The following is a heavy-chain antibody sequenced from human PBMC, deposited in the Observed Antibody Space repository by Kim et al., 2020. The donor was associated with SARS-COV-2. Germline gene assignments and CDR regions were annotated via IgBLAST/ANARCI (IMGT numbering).Heavy chain of an antibody. D-gene: IGHD1-26*01. V-gene: IGHV4-34*01. CDR3: ARGGGSYYYGMDV. J-gene: IGHJ6*02. Sequence: YHPSLKSRVTISVDTSKNQFSLKLSSVTAADTAVYYCARGGGSYYYGMDVWGQGTTVTVSS.